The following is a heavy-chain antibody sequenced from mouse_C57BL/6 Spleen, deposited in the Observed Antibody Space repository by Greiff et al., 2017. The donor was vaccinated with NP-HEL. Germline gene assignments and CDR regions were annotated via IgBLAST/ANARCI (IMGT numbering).Heavy chain of an antibody. Sequence: EVQLQQSGPELVKPGASVKISCKASGYTFTDYYMNWVKQSHGKSLEWIGDINPNNGGTSYNQKFKGKATLTVDKSSSTAYMELRSLTSEDSAVYYCARLDDYPFDYWGQGTTLTVSS. J-gene: IGHJ2*01. CDR2: INPNNGGT. D-gene: IGHD2-4*01. CDR1: GYTFTDYY. V-gene: IGHV1-26*01. CDR3: ARLDDYPFDY.